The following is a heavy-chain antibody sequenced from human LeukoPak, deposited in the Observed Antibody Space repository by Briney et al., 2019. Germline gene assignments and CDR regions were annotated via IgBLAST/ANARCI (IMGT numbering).Heavy chain of an antibody. CDR3: ARDYGDYRRYGMDV. V-gene: IGHV1-69*04. CDR2: IIPIFGIA. CDR1: GGTFSSYA. J-gene: IGHJ6*02. Sequence: GASVKVSCKASGGTFSSYAISWVRQAPGQGLEWMGRIIPIFGIANYAQKFQGRVTITADKSTSTAYMELSSLRSEDTAVYYCARDYGDYRRYGMDVWSQGTTVTVSS. D-gene: IGHD4-17*01.